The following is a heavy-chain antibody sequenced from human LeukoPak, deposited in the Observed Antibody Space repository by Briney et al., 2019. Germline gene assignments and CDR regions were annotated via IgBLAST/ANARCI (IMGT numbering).Heavy chain of an antibody. D-gene: IGHD3-22*01. Sequence: SETLSLTCAVYGGSSSGYYWSWIRQPPGKGLEWIGEINHSGSTNYNPSLKSRVTISVDTSKNQFSLKLSSVTAADTAVYYCARVYRYYDSSGSTHNPYYYYGMDVWGQGTTVTVSS. CDR2: INHSGST. CDR3: ARVYRYYDSSGSTHNPYYYYGMDV. V-gene: IGHV4-34*01. J-gene: IGHJ6*02. CDR1: GGSSSGYY.